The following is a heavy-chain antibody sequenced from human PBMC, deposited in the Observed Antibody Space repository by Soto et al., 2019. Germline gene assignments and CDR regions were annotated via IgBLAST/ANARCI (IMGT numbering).Heavy chain of an antibody. J-gene: IGHJ5*02. V-gene: IGHV3-30*18. Sequence: QVQLVESGGGVVQPGRSLRLSCAASGFTFSSYGMHWVRQAPGKGLEWVAVISYDGSNKYYADSVKGRFTISRDNSKNTLYLQMNSLRAEDTAVYYCAKDLHDSDRSNWFAPWGQGTLVTVSS. CDR3: AKDLHDSDRSNWFAP. CDR2: ISYDGSNK. D-gene: IGHD3-22*01. CDR1: GFTFSSYG.